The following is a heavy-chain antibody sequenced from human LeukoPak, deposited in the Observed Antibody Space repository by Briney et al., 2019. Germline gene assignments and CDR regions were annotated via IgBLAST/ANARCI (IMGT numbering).Heavy chain of an antibody. Sequence: SETLSLTCTVSGDSISNYYWSWIRQPAGKGLEWIGEIYHSGSTNYNPSLKSRVTISVDTSKNQFSLKLSSVTAADTAVYYCARPLMVRGVIRVDAFEIWGQGTMVTVSS. J-gene: IGHJ3*02. CDR2: IYHSGST. CDR1: GDSISNYY. V-gene: IGHV4-59*01. CDR3: ARPLMVRGVIRVDAFEI. D-gene: IGHD3-10*01.